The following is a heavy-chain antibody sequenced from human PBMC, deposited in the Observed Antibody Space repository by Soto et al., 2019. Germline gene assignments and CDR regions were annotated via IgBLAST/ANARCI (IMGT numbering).Heavy chain of an antibody. CDR2: IYYSATT. D-gene: IGHD3-3*01. V-gene: IGHV4-59*01. Sequence: PSETLSLTCTVSGGSISSYYWSWIRQPPGKGLEWIGYIYYSATTNYNPSLKSRVTISVGTSKNQFSLKLTSVTAADTAVYYCARDQGYDFWSGYTYYYGMDVWGQGTTVTVSS. CDR1: GGSISSYY. J-gene: IGHJ6*02. CDR3: ARDQGYDFWSGYTYYYGMDV.